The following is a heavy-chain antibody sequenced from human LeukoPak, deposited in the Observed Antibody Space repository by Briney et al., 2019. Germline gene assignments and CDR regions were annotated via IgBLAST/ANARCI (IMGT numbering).Heavy chain of an antibody. CDR2: IFPIDSDT. CDR3: ARQAGYCSGGSCYSDRYFDY. J-gene: IGHJ4*02. V-gene: IGHV5-51*01. Sequence: GESLKISCKGSGYSFTSYWIGWVRQMPGKGLEWMGLIFPIDSDTRYSPSFQGQVTISADKSISTAYLQWSSLKASDTAMYYCARQAGYCSGGSCYSDRYFDYWGQGTLVTVSS. CDR1: GYSFTSYW. D-gene: IGHD2-15*01.